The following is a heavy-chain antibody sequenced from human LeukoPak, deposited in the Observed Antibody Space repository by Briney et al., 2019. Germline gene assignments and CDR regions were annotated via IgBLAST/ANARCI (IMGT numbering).Heavy chain of an antibody. CDR3: VTHPEGWRFFDY. V-gene: IGHV3-15*01. CDR2: IKRKRDGGMT. CDR1: GFSVSDAW. D-gene: IGHD1-14*01. J-gene: IGHJ4*02. Sequence: GGSLTLSCAASGFSVSDAWMSWVRQAPGKGLELVGRIKRKRDGGMTDYATPVKGRFTISRDDSTNTPNLQMNSLNTEDTAVYYCVTHPEGWRFFDYWDQGTLVTVSS.